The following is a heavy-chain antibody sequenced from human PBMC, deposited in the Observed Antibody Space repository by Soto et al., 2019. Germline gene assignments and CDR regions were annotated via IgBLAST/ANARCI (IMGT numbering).Heavy chain of an antibody. CDR3: ATMATIKGAHFDY. CDR2: IIPIFGTA. V-gene: IGHV1-69*13. Sequence: ASVKVSCKASGGTFSSYAISWVRQAPGQGLEWMGGIIPIFGTANYAQKFQGRVTITADESTSTAYMELSSLRSEDTAVYYCATMATIKGAHFDYWGQGTLVTVSS. D-gene: IGHD5-12*01. J-gene: IGHJ4*02. CDR1: GGTFSSYA.